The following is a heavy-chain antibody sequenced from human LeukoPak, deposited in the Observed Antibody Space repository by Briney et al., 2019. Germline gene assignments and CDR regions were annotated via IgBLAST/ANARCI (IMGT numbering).Heavy chain of an antibody. D-gene: IGHD6-6*01. Sequence: PSETLSLTCTVSGGSISSYYWSWIRQPPGKGLEWIGYIYYSGSTNYNPSLKSRVTISVDTSKNQFSLRLTSVAAADTAVYYCARQFSIAAPPLYWGQGTLVTVSS. CDR3: ARQFSIAAPPLY. J-gene: IGHJ4*02. CDR2: IYYSGST. CDR1: GGSISSYY. V-gene: IGHV4-59*08.